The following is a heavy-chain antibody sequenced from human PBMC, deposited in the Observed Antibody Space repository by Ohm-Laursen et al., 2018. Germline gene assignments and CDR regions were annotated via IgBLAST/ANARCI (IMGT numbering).Heavy chain of an antibody. CDR1: GGTFSSYA. D-gene: IGHD3-3*01. CDR3: ARGYDFWSGYFDY. CDR2: IIPIFGTA. V-gene: IGHV1-69*13. J-gene: IGHJ4*02. Sequence: SVKVSCKASGGTFSSYAISWVRQAPGQGLEWMGGIIPIFGTANYAQKFQGRVTITADESTSTAYMELGSLRSEDTAVYYCARGYDFWSGYFDYWGQGTLVTVSS.